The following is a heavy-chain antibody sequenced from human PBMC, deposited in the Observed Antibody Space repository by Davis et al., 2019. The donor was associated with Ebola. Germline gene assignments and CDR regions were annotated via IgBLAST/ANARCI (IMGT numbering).Heavy chain of an antibody. CDR1: GFTFSGSA. J-gene: IGHJ4*02. D-gene: IGHD4-17*01. CDR3: ARHGDSIDY. Sequence: PGGSLRLSCAASGFTFSGSAMHWVRQASGKGLEWVGHIRSKPNNYATTYAASVKGRFTISRDDSKNTAYLQMNSLKTEDTALYYCARHGDSIDYWGQGTLVTVSS. V-gene: IGHV3-73*01. CDR2: IRSKPNNYAT.